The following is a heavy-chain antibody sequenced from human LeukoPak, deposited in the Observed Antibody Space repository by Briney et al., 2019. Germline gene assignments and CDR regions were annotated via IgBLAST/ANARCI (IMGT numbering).Heavy chain of an antibody. CDR3: ARAGPPGVIDY. V-gene: IGHV4-59*01. CDR1: GGSISSYY. Sequence: PSETLSLTCTVSGGSISSYYWSWIRQPPGKGLEWIGYIYYSGSTNYNPSLKSRVTISVDTSKNQFSLKLSSVTAADTAVYYCARAGPPGVIDYWGQGTLVTVSS. CDR2: IYYSGST. D-gene: IGHD6-19*01. J-gene: IGHJ4*02.